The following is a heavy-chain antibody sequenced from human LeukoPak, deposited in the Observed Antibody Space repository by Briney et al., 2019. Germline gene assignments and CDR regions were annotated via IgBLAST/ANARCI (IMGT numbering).Heavy chain of an antibody. Sequence: PGGSLRLSCAASGFTFRSYCMHWVRQAPGKGLVWVSLINRDGSSTNYADSVKGRFTISRDNAKNTLYLQMNSLRAEDTAVYYGVRDDSSHFDYWGQGALVTVSS. CDR3: VRDDSSHFDY. V-gene: IGHV3-74*01. CDR1: GFTFRSYC. D-gene: IGHD6-13*01. CDR2: INRDGSST. J-gene: IGHJ4*02.